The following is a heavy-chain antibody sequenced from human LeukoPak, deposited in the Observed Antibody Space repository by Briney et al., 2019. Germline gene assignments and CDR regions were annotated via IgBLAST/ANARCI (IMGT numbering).Heavy chain of an antibody. D-gene: IGHD5-18*01. J-gene: IGHJ4*02. V-gene: IGHV3-30*03. CDR1: GFTVSSSY. CDR3: ARDFRRYSYGPVDY. Sequence: GSLRLSCAASGFTVSSSYMSWVRQAPGKGLEWVAVISYEGATIFYADSVKGRFTISRDNSKNTLHLQMDSLRVEDTAMYSCARDFRRYSYGPVDYWGQGTLVTVSS. CDR2: ISYEGATI.